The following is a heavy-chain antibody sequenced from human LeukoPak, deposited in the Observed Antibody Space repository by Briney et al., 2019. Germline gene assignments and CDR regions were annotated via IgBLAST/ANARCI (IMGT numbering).Heavy chain of an antibody. V-gene: IGHV1-46*01. Sequence: ASVKVSCKASGYTFTSYYMHWVQQAPGQGLEWMGIINPSGGSTSYAQKFQGRVTMTRNTSISTAYMELSSLRSEDTAVYYCARGRLRYFDWLGYWGQGTLVTVSS. D-gene: IGHD3-9*01. CDR1: GYTFTSYY. CDR3: ARGRLRYFDWLGY. J-gene: IGHJ4*02. CDR2: INPSGGST.